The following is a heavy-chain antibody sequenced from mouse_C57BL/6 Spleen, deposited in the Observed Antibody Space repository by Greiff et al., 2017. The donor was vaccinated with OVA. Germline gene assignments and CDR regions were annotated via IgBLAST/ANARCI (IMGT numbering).Heavy chain of an antibody. V-gene: IGHV1-53*01. CDR1: GYTFTSYW. CDR3: AREGNYYGSRFAY. CDR2: INPSNGGT. D-gene: IGHD1-1*01. J-gene: IGHJ3*01. Sequence: QVQLKQPGTELVKPGASVKLSCKASGYTFTSYWMHWVKQRPGQGLEWIGNINPSNGGTNYNEKFKGKATLTVDKSSSTAYMELRSLTSEDTAVYYCAREGNYYGSRFAYWGQGTLVTVSA.